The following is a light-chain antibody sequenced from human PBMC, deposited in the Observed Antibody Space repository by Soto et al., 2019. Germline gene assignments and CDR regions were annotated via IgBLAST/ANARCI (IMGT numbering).Light chain of an antibody. CDR1: QRVSTW. CDR3: QQAHSFPFT. J-gene: IGKJ3*01. Sequence: DLQMTQSPSSVSASVGDRVTISCRASQRVSTWLAWYQQKPGKAPKLLIYAASRLQSGVPSRFSGSGSGTDFILTISSLQPEDFATYYCQQAHSFPFTFGPGTKVDIK. V-gene: IGKV1-12*01. CDR2: AAS.